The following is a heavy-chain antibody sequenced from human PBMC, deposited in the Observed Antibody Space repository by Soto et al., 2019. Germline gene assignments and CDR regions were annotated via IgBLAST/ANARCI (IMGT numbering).Heavy chain of an antibody. Sequence: PSETLSLTCTVSGGSVSSGRYYWSWSRQPPGKGLEWIGYIYYSGSTNYKSSLRSRVTISLDTSKNQFSLNLSSVTAADTAVYYCARSGAGSGWLGGQGTLVTVS. CDR3: ARSGAGSGWL. CDR1: GGSVSSGRYY. D-gene: IGHD6-19*01. V-gene: IGHV4-61*01. J-gene: IGHJ4*02. CDR2: IYYSGST.